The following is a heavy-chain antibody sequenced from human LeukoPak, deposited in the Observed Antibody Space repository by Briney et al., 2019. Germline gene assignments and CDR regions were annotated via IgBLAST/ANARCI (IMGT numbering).Heavy chain of an antibody. Sequence: PSETLPLTCTVSGGSISSSSYYWGWIRQPPGKGLEWIGEINHSGSTNYNPSLKSRVTISVDTSKNQFSLKLSSVTAADTAVYYCARSRSGNYNDAFDIWGQGTMVTVSS. CDR2: INHSGST. CDR3: ARSRSGNYNDAFDI. V-gene: IGHV4-39*07. D-gene: IGHD1-7*01. CDR1: GGSISSSSYY. J-gene: IGHJ3*02.